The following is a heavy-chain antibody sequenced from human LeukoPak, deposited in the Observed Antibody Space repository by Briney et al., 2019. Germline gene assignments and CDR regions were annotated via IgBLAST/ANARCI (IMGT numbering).Heavy chain of an antibody. Sequence: ASVKVSCKASGYTFTSYGISWVREAPGQGLEWVGWISAYNGNTNYAQKLQGRVTMTTDTSTSTAYMELRSLRSDDTAVYYCARDVAVAGLYYFDYWGQGTLVTVSS. CDR1: GYTFTSYG. J-gene: IGHJ4*02. CDR2: ISAYNGNT. V-gene: IGHV1-18*01. CDR3: ARDVAVAGLYYFDY. D-gene: IGHD6-19*01.